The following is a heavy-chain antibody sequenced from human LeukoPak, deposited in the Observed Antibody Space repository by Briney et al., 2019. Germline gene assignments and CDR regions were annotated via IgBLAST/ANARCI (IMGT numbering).Heavy chain of an antibody. V-gene: IGHV1-24*01. D-gene: IGHD6-25*01. CDR3: VRFAAGPDPYYP. Sequence: GASVKVSCKVSGYTLTELSMHWVRQAPGKGLEWMGGFDPEDGETIYAQNFQGRVTMTEDTSTDTAYMELNNLTSEDTAVYYCVRFAAGPDPYYPWGQGTLVTLSS. CDR1: GYTLTELS. CDR2: FDPEDGET. J-gene: IGHJ5*02.